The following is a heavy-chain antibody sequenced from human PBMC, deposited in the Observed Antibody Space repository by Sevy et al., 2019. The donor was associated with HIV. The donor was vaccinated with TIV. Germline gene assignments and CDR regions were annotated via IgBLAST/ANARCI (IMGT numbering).Heavy chain of an antibody. CDR2: ISSSSSYI. CDR3: ARDFSGDFWSGYYLDY. Sequence: GGSLRLSCAASGFTFSSYSMNWVRQAPGKGLEWVSSISSSSSYIYYADSVKGRFTISRDNAKNSLYLQMNSLRAEDTAVYYCARDFSGDFWSGYYLDYWGQGTLVTVSS. J-gene: IGHJ4*02. CDR1: GFTFSSYS. D-gene: IGHD3-3*01. V-gene: IGHV3-21*01.